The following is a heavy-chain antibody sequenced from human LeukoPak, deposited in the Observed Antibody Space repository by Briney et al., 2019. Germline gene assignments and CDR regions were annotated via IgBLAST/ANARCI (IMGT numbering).Heavy chain of an antibody. V-gene: IGHV3-23*01. D-gene: IGHD4-11*01. CDR3: AKDLDYTTYGYYFAY. CDR2: IGAGGTLT. CDR1: GFTFSSYA. Sequence: GGSLRLSCTASGFTFSSYAMNWGRQAPGKGLELGPGIGAGGTLTYYAASVRRWFTTSRNNYSNTLYLKMNRMRADDTAVYYCAKDLDYTTYGYYFAYWGQGTLVTVSS. J-gene: IGHJ4*02.